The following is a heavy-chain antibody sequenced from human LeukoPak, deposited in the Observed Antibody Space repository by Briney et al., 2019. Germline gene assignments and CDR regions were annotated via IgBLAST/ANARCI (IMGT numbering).Heavy chain of an antibody. J-gene: IGHJ4*02. D-gene: IGHD7-27*01. CDR2: ISSSGSHK. CDR3: AREGNWGTKIHY. V-gene: IGHV3-11*01. CDR1: GFTFSDYY. Sequence: PRGSLRLSCAASGFTFSDYYMGWIRQAPGKGLEWVSYISSSGSHKSYADSVKGRFTISRDNTKNSLYLQINNLRAEDTAVYYCAREGNWGTKIHYWGQGTLVTVSS.